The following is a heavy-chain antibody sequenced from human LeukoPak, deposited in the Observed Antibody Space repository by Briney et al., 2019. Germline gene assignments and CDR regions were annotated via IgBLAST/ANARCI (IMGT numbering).Heavy chain of an antibody. V-gene: IGHV4-4*02. Sequence: SGTLSLTCAVSGASISSNNWWWSWVRQPPGKGLEWIGEIYHSGSTNYNPSLKSRVTMSVDKSKNQFSLKLSSVTAADTAVYYCARHAVGIAAAGLKLWGQGTLVTVSS. CDR2: IYHSGST. D-gene: IGHD6-13*01. J-gene: IGHJ4*02. CDR1: GASISSNNW. CDR3: ARHAVGIAAAGLKL.